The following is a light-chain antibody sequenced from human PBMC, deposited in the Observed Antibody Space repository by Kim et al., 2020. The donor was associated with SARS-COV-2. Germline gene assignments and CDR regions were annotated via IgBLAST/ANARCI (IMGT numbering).Light chain of an antibody. CDR2: GRN. CDR3: QSRDSGGRVM. CDR1: SLRSYY. Sequence: SSELTQDPVVSVALGQTVRITCQGDSLRSYYATWYQQKPRQAPVLVIYGRNNRPSGIPDRFSGSASGNTASFTLSGTQAEDEADFYCQSRDSGGRVMFGGGTQLTVL. J-gene: IGLJ3*02. V-gene: IGLV3-19*01.